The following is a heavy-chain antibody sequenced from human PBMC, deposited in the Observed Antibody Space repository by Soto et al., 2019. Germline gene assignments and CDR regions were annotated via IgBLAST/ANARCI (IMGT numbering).Heavy chain of an antibody. D-gene: IGHD1-26*01. CDR1: GGSISSHY. Sequence: SETLSLTCTVSGGSISSHYLSWIRQPPGKGLEWIGHIYYSGITNYNPSLKSRVTISVDTSKNQISLKLNSVTAADTAVYYCARDGGSYFDYWGQGTLVTVS. V-gene: IGHV4-59*11. CDR3: ARDGGSYFDY. J-gene: IGHJ4*02. CDR2: IYYSGIT.